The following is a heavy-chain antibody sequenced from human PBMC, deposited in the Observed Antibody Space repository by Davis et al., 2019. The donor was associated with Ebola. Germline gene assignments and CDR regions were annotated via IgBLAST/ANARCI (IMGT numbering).Heavy chain of an antibody. D-gene: IGHD3-22*01. V-gene: IGHV3-30*02. J-gene: IGHJ4*02. CDR3: ATEIGDYYDSNEIDY. CDR2: IRYDGSNK. Sequence: GGSLRLSCAASGFTFSSYGMHWVRQAPGKGLEWVAFIRYDGSNKNYADSVKGRFTISRDNSKNTLYLQMNSLRAEDTAVYYCATEIGDYYDSNEIDYWGQGTLVTVSS. CDR1: GFTFSSYG.